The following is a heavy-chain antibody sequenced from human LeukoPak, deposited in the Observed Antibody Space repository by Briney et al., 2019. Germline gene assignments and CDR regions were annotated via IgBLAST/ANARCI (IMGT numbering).Heavy chain of an antibody. J-gene: IGHJ4*02. D-gene: IGHD6-13*01. V-gene: IGHV3-9*01. CDR3: AKDMSSAWYGGFEY. CDR1: GFTFDDYA. Sequence: GGSLRLSCAASGFTFDDYAMHWVRQVPGKGLEWVSGISWNSGSIGYAASVKGRFTISRDNAKNSLFLQMSSLRAEDTALYYCAKDMSSAWYGGFEYWGQGTLVTVSS. CDR2: ISWNSGSI.